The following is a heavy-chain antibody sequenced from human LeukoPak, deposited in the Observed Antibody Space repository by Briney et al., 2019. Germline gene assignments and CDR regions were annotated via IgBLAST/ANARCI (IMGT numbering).Heavy chain of an antibody. Sequence: SETLSLTCTVSGDSISSGSYYWTWIRQPAGEGLEWIGHIYTSGTTKYNPSLQSRVTISLDTSKNQFSLDLNSITAADTAVYYCAYNYYDSSGYLKFDYWGQGTLVTVSS. D-gene: IGHD3-22*01. V-gene: IGHV4-61*09. CDR2: IYTSGTT. J-gene: IGHJ4*02. CDR1: GDSISSGSYY. CDR3: AYNYYDSSGYLKFDY.